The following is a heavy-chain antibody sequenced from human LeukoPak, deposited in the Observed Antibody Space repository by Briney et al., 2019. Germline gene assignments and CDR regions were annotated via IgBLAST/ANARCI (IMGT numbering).Heavy chain of an antibody. D-gene: IGHD4-11*01. J-gene: IGHJ5*02. V-gene: IGHV4-59*01. CDR1: GGSISSYY. CDR2: IYYSGST. CDR3: ARAKGLPTYNWFDP. Sequence: PLETLSLTCTVSGGSISSYYWSWIRQPPGKGLEWIGYIYYSGSTNYNPSLKSRVTISVDTSKNQFSLKLSSVTAADTAVYYCARAKGLPTYNWFDPWSQGTLVTVSS.